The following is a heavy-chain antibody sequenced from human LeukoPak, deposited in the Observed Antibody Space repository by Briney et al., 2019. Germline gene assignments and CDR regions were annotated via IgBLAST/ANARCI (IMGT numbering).Heavy chain of an antibody. CDR3: ARMNYVSSGWGAPFDY. CDR1: GFTFSDYY. D-gene: IGHD1-7*01. CDR2: ISSSGSTI. V-gene: IGHV3-11*04. J-gene: IGHJ4*02. Sequence: GGSLRLSCAASGFTFSDYYMSWIRQTPGKGQEWISYISSSGSTIYNADSIKGRFTISRDNANNSLYLQMNSLRAEDTAVYYCARMNYVSSGWGAPFDYWGQGTLVTVSS.